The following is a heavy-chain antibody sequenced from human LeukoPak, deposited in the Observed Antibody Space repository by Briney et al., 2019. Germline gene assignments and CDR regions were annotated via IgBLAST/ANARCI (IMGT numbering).Heavy chain of an antibody. CDR1: GFTFSSYE. D-gene: IGHD6-19*01. CDR2: ISSSGSTI. J-gene: IGHJ4*02. V-gene: IGHV3-48*03. CDR3: AKATYSSGWYFFDY. Sequence: GGSLRLSCAASGFTFSSYEMNWVRQAPGKGLEWVSYISSSGSTIYYADSVKGRFTISRDNAKNSLYLQMNSLRAEDTALYYCAKATYSSGWYFFDYWGQGTLVTVSS.